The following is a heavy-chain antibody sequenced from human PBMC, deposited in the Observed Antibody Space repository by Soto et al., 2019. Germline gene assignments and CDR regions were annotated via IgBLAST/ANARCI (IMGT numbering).Heavy chain of an antibody. CDR3: ARVGFGELLAHGMDV. CDR2: IYYSGST. D-gene: IGHD3-10*01. V-gene: IGHV4-30-4*01. CDR1: GGSISSGDYS. J-gene: IGHJ6*02. Sequence: QVQLQESGPGLVKPSQTLSLTCTVSGGSISSGDYSWSWIRQPPGKGLEWIGYIYYSGSTYYNPSLKSRVTISVDTSKNQFSLKLSSVTAADTAVYYCARVGFGELLAHGMDVWGQGTTVTVSS.